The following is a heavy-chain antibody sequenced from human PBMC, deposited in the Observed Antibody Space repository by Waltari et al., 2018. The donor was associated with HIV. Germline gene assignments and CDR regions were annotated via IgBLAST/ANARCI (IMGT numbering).Heavy chain of an antibody. J-gene: IGHJ4*02. CDR1: GFTFSNYG. V-gene: IGHV3-30*02. D-gene: IGHD3-22*01. CDR3: AKAPHHYDSSGPVY. Sequence: QVQLVESGGGVVQPGGSLRLSCTASGFTFSNYGMHWVRQAPGKGLQLVAFTRYDGTNKDYGDSVKGRFIISRDNSKNTLSLQMHSLRAEDTAVYYCAKAPHHYDSSGPVYWGQGTLVTVSS. CDR2: TRYDGTNK.